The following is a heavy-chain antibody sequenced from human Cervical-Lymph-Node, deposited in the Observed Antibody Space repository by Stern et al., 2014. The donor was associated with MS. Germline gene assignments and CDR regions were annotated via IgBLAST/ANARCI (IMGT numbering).Heavy chain of an antibody. CDR1: GGSVSSGGYT. Sequence: QLQLQESGSGLVRPSQTLSLTCTVSGGSVSSGGYTWSWLRQPPGKGLEWIGYIYEDASSYYNPSLKSRVTISIDRSKNQFSLRLSSMTAADTALYYCARVVRFLEWVPFDPWGQGILVTVSS. J-gene: IGHJ5*02. CDR2: IYEDASS. D-gene: IGHD3-3*01. V-gene: IGHV4-30-2*01. CDR3: ARVVRFLEWVPFDP.